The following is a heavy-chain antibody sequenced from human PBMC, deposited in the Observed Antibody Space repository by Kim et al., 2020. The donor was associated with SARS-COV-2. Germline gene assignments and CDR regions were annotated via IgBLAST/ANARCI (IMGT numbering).Heavy chain of an antibody. V-gene: IGHV3-23*03. Sequence: YYADSVKGRFPISKDNSKNTLYLQMNSLRAEDTAVYYCAKERVAGTTLDYWGQGTLVTVSS. D-gene: IGHD6-19*01. J-gene: IGHJ4*02. CDR3: AKERVAGTTLDY.